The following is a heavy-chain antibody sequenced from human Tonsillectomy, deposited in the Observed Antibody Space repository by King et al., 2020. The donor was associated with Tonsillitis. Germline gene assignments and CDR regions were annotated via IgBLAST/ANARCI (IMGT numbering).Heavy chain of an antibody. J-gene: IGHJ4*02. CDR3: AKDGPPPRFGEFRTAIDS. V-gene: IGHV3-30*02. Sequence: VQLVESGGGVVQPGGSLRLSCAASGFTFSNYGMLWVRQAPGKGLEWVAFIRYDGSKKYYADSVKGRFTISRDNSKNTLYLQMNSLRAEDTAVYYCAKDGPPPRFGEFRTAIDSWGQGTLVTVSS. CDR1: GFTFSNYG. D-gene: IGHD3-10*01. CDR2: IRYDGSKK.